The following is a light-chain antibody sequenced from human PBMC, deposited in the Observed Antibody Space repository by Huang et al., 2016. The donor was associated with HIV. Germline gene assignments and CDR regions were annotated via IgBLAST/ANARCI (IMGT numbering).Light chain of an antibody. V-gene: IGKV3-20*01. CDR2: GAA. CDR3: HQYGSPPFT. CDR1: QSISSSS. J-gene: IGKJ3*01. Sequence: EIVLTQSPGTLSLSPGERATLSCRASQSISSSSLAWYLQKPGQAPTLLIRGAATRATGVPDRFSGSGSGTDFTLTISRLEPEDFAVYYCHQYGSPPFTFGPGTKVDIK.